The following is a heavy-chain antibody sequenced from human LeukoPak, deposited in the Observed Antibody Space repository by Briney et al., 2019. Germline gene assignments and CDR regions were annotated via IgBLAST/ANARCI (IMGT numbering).Heavy chain of an antibody. CDR3: PRHLSFGDPTGFDP. Sequence: SETLSHTCTVSGGSISSFYWTWIRQPPGKGLEWIGYIHYSGSTSYNPSLKSRATISVDTSKNQFSLKLSSVTAADTAIYFCPRHLSFGDPTGFDPWGQGTLVTVSS. V-gene: IGHV4-59*08. CDR2: IHYSGST. CDR1: GGSISSFY. D-gene: IGHD3-10*01. J-gene: IGHJ5*02.